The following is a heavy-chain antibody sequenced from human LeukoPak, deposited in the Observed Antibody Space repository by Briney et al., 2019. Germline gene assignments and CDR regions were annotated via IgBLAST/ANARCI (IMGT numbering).Heavy chain of an antibody. V-gene: IGHV3-30*02. J-gene: IGHJ4*02. CDR1: GFTFSSYG. Sequence: GGSLRLSCAASGFTFSSYGMHWVRQAPGKGLEWVAFIRYDGSNKYYADSVKGRFTISRDNSKNTLYLQMNSLRAEDTAVYYCAKLSPSSSGRKPYFDYWGQGTLVTVSS. CDR3: AKLSPSSSGRKPYFDY. D-gene: IGHD3-22*01. CDR2: IRYDGSNK.